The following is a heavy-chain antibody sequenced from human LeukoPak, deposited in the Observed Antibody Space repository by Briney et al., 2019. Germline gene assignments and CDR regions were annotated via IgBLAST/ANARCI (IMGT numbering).Heavy chain of an antibody. Sequence: PSETLSLTCTVSGASITSSNYYWLWLRQPPGKGLEWIGSIYYTGITYYNLSLKSRVTISVDKSKNQFSLKLSSVTAADTAVYYCARDSRHTRSGYPFDYWGQGTLVTVSS. V-gene: IGHV4-39*07. D-gene: IGHD3-22*01. CDR1: GASITSSNYY. J-gene: IGHJ4*02. CDR2: IYYTGIT. CDR3: ARDSRHTRSGYPFDY.